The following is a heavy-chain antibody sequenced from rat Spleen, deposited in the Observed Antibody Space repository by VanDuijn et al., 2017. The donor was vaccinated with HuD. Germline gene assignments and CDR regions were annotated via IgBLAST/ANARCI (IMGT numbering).Heavy chain of an antibody. CDR3: TRRGYLSNWYFDF. CDR1: GFTFSDYY. V-gene: IGHV5-29*01. D-gene: IGHD1-11*01. Sequence: EVQLVESDGGLVLPGRSLKLSCAASGFTFSDYYMAWVRQAPTKGLEWVATISYDGSNTYYRDSVKGRFIISRDNAKSTLYLQMDSLRSEDTAIYYCTRRGYLSNWYFDFWGPGTMVTVSS. CDR2: ISYDGSNT. J-gene: IGHJ1*01.